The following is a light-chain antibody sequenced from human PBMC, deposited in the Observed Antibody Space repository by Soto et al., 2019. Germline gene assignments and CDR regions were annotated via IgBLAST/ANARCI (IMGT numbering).Light chain of an antibody. Sequence: DITMTQSPYSLSASVGDRVSITCRASQSIDGYLNWYQQKPGPAPKLLISAASNLESGVPSRFSGSEAGTDFTLIISRLQPEDFATYYRQQSYRTPLYAFGQGNQLEIK. CDR2: AAS. V-gene: IGKV1-39*01. J-gene: IGKJ2*01. CDR3: QQSYRTPLYA. CDR1: QSIDGY.